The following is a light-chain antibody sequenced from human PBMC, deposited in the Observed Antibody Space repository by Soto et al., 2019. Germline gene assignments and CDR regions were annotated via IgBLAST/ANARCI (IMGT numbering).Light chain of an antibody. CDR2: DVR. CDR3: SSYTSSSTYV. CDR1: SSDVGYYNY. Sequence: QSALTQPASVSGSPGQSITISCTGTSSDVGYYNYVSWYQQHPGKAPKLMIYDVRNRPSGVSNRFSGSKSGNTASLTISGLKAEDEADYYCSSYTSSSTYVFGTGTKVTVL. J-gene: IGLJ1*01. V-gene: IGLV2-14*03.